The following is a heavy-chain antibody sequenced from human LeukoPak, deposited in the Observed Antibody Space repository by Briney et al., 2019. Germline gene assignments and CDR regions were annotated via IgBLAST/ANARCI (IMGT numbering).Heavy chain of an antibody. J-gene: IGHJ4*02. V-gene: IGHV3-33*01. Sequence: PGRSLRLSCAASGFTFSSYGMHWVRQAPGKGLEWVAVIWYDGSNKYYADSVKGRSTISRDNSKNTLYLQMNSLRAEDTAVYYCARTYYYDSSGCFDYWGQGTLVTVSS. CDR2: IWYDGSNK. CDR1: GFTFSSYG. D-gene: IGHD3-22*01. CDR3: ARTYYYDSSGCFDY.